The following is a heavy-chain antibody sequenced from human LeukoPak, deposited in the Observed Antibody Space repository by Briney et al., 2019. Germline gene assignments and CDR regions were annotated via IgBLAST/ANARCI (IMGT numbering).Heavy chain of an antibody. CDR3: ARGMVRGVIPNPLGY. J-gene: IGHJ4*02. V-gene: IGHV1-69*13. CDR1: GGTFSSYA. D-gene: IGHD3-10*01. CDR2: IIPIFGTA. Sequence: ASVKVSCKASGGTFSSYAISWVRQAPGQGLEWMGGIIPIFGTANYAQKFQGRVTITADESTSTAYMELSSLRFEDTAVYYCARGMVRGVIPNPLGYWGQGTLVTVSS.